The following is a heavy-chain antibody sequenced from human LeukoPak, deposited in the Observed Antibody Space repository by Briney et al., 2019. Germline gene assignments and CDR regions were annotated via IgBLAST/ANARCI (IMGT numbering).Heavy chain of an antibody. Sequence: GGSLRLSCADSGFTFSSYGMHWVRQAPGKGLEWVAVISYDGSNKYYADSVKGRFTISRDNSKNTLYLQMNGLRAEDTAVYYCASYYYDSSGYYLPPDYFDYWGQGTLITVSS. D-gene: IGHD3-22*01. CDR2: ISYDGSNK. CDR1: GFTFSSYG. J-gene: IGHJ4*02. V-gene: IGHV3-30*03. CDR3: ASYYYDSSGYYLPPDYFDY.